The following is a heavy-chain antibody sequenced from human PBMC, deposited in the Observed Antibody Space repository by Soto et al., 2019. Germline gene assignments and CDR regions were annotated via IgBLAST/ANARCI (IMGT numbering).Heavy chain of an antibody. CDR2: ISGSGGST. CDR3: AKVDHYDFWSGHHFDY. Sequence: GGSLRLSCAASGFTFSSYAMSWVRQAPGKGLEWVSAISGSGGSTYYADSVKGRFTISRDNSKNTLYLQMKSLRAEDTAVYYCAKVDHYDFWSGHHFDYWGQGTLVTVSS. D-gene: IGHD3-3*01. V-gene: IGHV3-23*01. J-gene: IGHJ4*02. CDR1: GFTFSSYA.